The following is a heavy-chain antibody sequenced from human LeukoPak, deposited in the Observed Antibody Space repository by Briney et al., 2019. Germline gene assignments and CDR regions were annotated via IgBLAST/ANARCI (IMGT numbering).Heavy chain of an antibody. J-gene: IGHJ6*03. CDR2: IYYSGST. D-gene: IGHD2-2*01. V-gene: IGHV4-39*07. Sequence: SETLSLTCTVSGGSISSSSYYWGWIRQPPGKGLEWIGSIYYSGSTNYNPSLKSRVTISVDTSKNQFSLKLSSVTAADTAVYYCARGRCSSTSCYWYYYYYMDVWGKGTTVTVSS. CDR1: GGSISSSSYY. CDR3: ARGRCSSTSCYWYYYYYMDV.